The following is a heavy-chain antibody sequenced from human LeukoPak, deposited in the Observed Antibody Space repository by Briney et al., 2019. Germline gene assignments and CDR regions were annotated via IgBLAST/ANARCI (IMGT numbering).Heavy chain of an antibody. V-gene: IGHV4-59*01. D-gene: IGHD6-13*01. CDR3: ARGGTLYSSSWYYFDY. CDR1: GDSISSFY. CDR2: IYYSGST. J-gene: IGHJ4*02. Sequence: SETLSLTCTVSGDSISSFYWNWMRQPPGKGLEWIGYIYYSGSTNYNPSLKSRVTISIDTSKNQLSLKLNSLTAADTAVYYCARGGTLYSSSWYYFDYWGQGTLVTVSS.